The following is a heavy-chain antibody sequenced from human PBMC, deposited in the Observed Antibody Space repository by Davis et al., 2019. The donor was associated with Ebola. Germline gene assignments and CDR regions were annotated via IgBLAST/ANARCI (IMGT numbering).Heavy chain of an antibody. J-gene: IGHJ4*02. V-gene: IGHV5-51*01. D-gene: IGHD3-3*02. Sequence: PGGSLRLSCKGSGYTFTTYWIGWVRRMPGKGLEWMGIIYPGDSDTRYSPSFQGQVTISADKSISTAYLQWSSLKASDTAMYYCARRGGWSGAFLDYWGQGTLVTVSS. CDR2: IYPGDSDT. CDR1: GYTFTTYW. CDR3: ARRGGWSGAFLDY.